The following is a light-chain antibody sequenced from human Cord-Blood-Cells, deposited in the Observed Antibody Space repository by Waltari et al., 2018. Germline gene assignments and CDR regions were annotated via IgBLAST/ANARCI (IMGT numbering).Light chain of an antibody. J-gene: IGKJ1*01. Sequence: AIRMTQSPSSLSASTEDRVTITCRASQGISSYLAWYQQKPGKAPKLLIYAASTLQSGVPSRFSGSGSGTDFTLTISCLQSEDFATYYCQQYYSYPPWTFGQGTNVEIK. CDR1: QGISSY. CDR2: AAS. CDR3: QQYYSYPPWT. V-gene: IGKV1-8*01.